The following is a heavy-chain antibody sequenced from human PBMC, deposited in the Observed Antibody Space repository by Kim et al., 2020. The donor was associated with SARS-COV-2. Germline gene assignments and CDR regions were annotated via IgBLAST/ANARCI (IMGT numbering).Heavy chain of an antibody. Sequence: GGSLRLSCAASGFTFSSYWMSWVRQAPGKGLEWVANIKQDGSEKYYVDSVKGRFTISRDNAKNSLYLQMNSLRAEDTAVYYCARDQYDFWGGYYPLDYWGQGTLVTVSS. J-gene: IGHJ4*02. V-gene: IGHV3-7*01. CDR2: IKQDGSEK. CDR3: ARDQYDFWGGYYPLDY. D-gene: IGHD3-3*01. CDR1: GFTFSSYW.